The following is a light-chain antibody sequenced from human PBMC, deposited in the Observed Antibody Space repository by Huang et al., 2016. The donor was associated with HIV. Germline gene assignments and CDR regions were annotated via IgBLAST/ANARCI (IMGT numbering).Light chain of an antibody. J-gene: IGKJ2*01. CDR2: WAS. Sequence: DIVMTQSPDSLAVSLGERATINCKSSQSVLSRPTKKTYLAWYQQRPGQSPTLLIYWASTRRSGVPDRLSASGSGTHFTLTISSLQAEDVAFYYCQQYYISPPTFGQGTKLEI. CDR3: QQYYISPPT. CDR1: QSVLSRPTKKTY. V-gene: IGKV4-1*01.